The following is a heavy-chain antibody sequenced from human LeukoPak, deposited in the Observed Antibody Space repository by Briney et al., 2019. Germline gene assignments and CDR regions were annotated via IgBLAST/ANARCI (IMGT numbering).Heavy chain of an antibody. CDR1: GFTFHEHD. Sequence: GGPLRLSCGAFGFTFHEHDMVWVRHSRGEGVEGVSLISGGGGNKHYAGSVKGRFTVSRDNSKNFLFLQVNSLRSEDTALYFCAKRSGSPHNFDYWGQGAQVTVSS. CDR2: ISGGGGNK. D-gene: IGHD1-1*01. J-gene: IGHJ4*02. V-gene: IGHV3-43*02. CDR3: AKRSGSPHNFDY.